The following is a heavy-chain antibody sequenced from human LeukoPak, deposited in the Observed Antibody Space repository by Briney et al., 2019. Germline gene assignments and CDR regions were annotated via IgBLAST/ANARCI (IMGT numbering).Heavy chain of an antibody. V-gene: IGHV1-24*01. J-gene: IGHJ6*02. CDR3: AVSLTTGGYYGMDV. Sequence: SVNPSCKVSGYTPTALSLHWVRQAPGQELEWMGRFDPEDGETIYAWKFQGRVTMTEDTSTDTAYMELSSLRSEDTAVYFCAVSLTTGGYYGMDVWGQGTTVTVSS. CDR2: FDPEDGET. D-gene: IGHD1-1*01. CDR1: GYTPTALS.